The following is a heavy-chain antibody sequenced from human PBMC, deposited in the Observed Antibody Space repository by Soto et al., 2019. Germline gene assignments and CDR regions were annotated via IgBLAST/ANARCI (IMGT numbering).Heavy chain of an antibody. CDR2: ISSSGSPI. Sequence: GGSLRLSCAASGFTFSSYEMNWVRQAPGKGLEWVSYISSSGSPIYYANSVKGRFTNSRDNAKNSLYLQMNSLRAEDTAVYDCAREEGEYSSSSANWYFDLWGRGTLVTVSS. J-gene: IGHJ2*01. V-gene: IGHV3-48*03. D-gene: IGHD6-6*01. CDR1: GFTFSSYE. CDR3: AREEGEYSSSSANWYFDL.